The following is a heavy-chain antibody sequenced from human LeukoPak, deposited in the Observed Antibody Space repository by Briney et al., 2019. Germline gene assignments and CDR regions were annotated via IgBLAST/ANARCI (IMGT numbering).Heavy chain of an antibody. J-gene: IGHJ4*02. CDR1: GGSISSYY. Sequence: SETLSLTCTVSGGSISSYYWSWILQPPGKGLEWIGYIYTSGSTNYNPSLKSRVTISVDTSKNQFSLKLSSVTAADTAVYYCASQKTGTGGFDYWGQGTLVTVSS. D-gene: IGHD1-7*01. CDR2: IYTSGST. CDR3: ASQKTGTGGFDY. V-gene: IGHV4-4*09.